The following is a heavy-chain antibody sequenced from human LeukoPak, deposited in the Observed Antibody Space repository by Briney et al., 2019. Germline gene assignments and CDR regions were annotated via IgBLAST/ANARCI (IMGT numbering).Heavy chain of an antibody. Sequence: GGSLRLSCAASGFTFSSYEMNWVRQAPGKGLEWVSSISGSGGGTFYADSVKGRFTISRDNSKNTLYLQMNSLRVEDTAVYYCAKAPRFGDHATEYYYYYMHVWGKGTTVTVSS. CDR2: ISGSGGGT. D-gene: IGHD3-16*01. CDR1: GFTFSSYE. V-gene: IGHV3-23*01. J-gene: IGHJ6*03. CDR3: AKAPRFGDHATEYYYYYMHV.